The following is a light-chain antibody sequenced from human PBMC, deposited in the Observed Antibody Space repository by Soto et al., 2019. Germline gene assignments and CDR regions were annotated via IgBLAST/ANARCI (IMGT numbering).Light chain of an antibody. J-gene: IGKJ3*01. CDR2: AAS. CDR3: QQSYSFPFT. CDR1: QGIRSY. V-gene: IGKV1D-8*01. Sequence: VIWMTQSPSLLSASTGDRVTISCRMSQGIRSYLAWYQQKPGKVPELLIYAASTLQSGVPSRFSGSGSGTDFTLTISGLQSEDCATYYCQQSYSFPFTFGPGTKVDIK.